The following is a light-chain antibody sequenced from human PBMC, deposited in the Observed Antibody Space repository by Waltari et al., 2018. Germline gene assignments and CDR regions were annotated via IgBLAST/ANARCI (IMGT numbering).Light chain of an antibody. Sequence: SSELTQDPAVSVALGQTVRITCQGDSLRSYYASWYQQKPGQAPVLFIYGKNNRPSGIPDRFSGPSSGNTASLAITGAQAEDEADYYCNSRDSSGNQVFGGGTKLTVL. CDR2: GKN. J-gene: IGLJ2*01. CDR1: SLRSYY. CDR3: NSRDSSGNQV. V-gene: IGLV3-19*01.